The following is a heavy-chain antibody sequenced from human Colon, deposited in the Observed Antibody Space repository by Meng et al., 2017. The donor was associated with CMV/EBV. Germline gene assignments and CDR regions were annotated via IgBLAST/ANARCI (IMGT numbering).Heavy chain of an antibody. V-gene: IGHV1-2*02. D-gene: IGHD3-16*01. J-gene: IGHJ4*02. CDR3: ARGGPARGELPLY. Sequence: ASVKVSCKTSGYTFTAYYIHWVRQAPGQGLEWMGWIDPNIGVTDYSQKFQGRVTMTSDMSIDTAYIELSRLGSDDTAVYYCARGGPARGELPLYGGQGTLVTVSS. CDR1: GYTFTAYY. CDR2: IDPNIGVT.